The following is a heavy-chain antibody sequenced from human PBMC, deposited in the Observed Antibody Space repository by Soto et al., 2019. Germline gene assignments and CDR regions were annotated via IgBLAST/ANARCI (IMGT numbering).Heavy chain of an antibody. D-gene: IGHD3-16*02. V-gene: IGHV3-48*01. CDR2: ISSSTSTSI. CDR1: GFTFSSYS. J-gene: IGHJ4*02. CDR3: ARSDDIRGSYRPAFDS. Sequence: EVQLAESGGGLVQPGGSLRLACVASGFTFSSYSMNWVRQAPGKGLEWVSYISSSTSTSIYYADSVKGRVTISRDNGKNSLFLQMNSLRAEDTAVYYCARSDDIRGSYRPAFDSWGQGTLVTVSS.